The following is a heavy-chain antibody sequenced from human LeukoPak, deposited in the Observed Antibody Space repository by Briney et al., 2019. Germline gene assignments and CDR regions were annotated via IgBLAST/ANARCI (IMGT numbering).Heavy chain of an antibody. D-gene: IGHD1-7*01. CDR3: ARDGANWNYDPYYYYMDV. CDR1: GGSISSSSYY. V-gene: IGHV4-39*07. CDR2: IYYSGST. J-gene: IGHJ6*03. Sequence: SETLSLTCTVSGGSISSSSYYWGWIRPPPGQGLEGIGRIYYSGSTYYNPSLKRRVTITVDTSKNQFSLKLSSVTAADTAVYYCARDGANWNYDPYYYYMDVWGKGTTVSVSS.